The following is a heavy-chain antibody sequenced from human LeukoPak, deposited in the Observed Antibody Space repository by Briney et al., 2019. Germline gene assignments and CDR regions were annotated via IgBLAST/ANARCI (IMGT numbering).Heavy chain of an antibody. Sequence: SETLSLACTVSGGSISRYYWSWIRQPPGKGLEWIGYIYYSGSTNYNPSLKSRVNISVDTSKNQFSLRLSSVTAADTAVFYCARTISGWYYFDYWGQGTLVTVSS. CDR1: GGSISRYY. V-gene: IGHV4-59*01. CDR2: IYYSGST. D-gene: IGHD6-13*01. CDR3: ARTISGWYYFDY. J-gene: IGHJ4*02.